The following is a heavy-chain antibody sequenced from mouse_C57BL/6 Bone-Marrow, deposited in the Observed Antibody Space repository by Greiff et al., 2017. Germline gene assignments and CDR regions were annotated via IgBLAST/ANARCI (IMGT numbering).Heavy chain of an antibody. J-gene: IGHJ4*01. V-gene: IGHV8-12*01. CDR3: ARRRNDYGLYYAMDY. Sequence: QVTLKECGPGILQSSQTLSLTCSFSGFSLSTSGMGVSWIRQPSGKGLEWLAHIYWDDDKRYNPSLKSRLTISKDTSRNQVFLKITSVDTADTATYYCARRRNDYGLYYAMDYWGQGTSVTVSS. CDR2: IYWDDDK. D-gene: IGHD1-1*01. CDR1: GFSLSTSGMG.